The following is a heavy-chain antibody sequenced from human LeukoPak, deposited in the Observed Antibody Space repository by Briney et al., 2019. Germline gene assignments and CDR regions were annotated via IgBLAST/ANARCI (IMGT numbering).Heavy chain of an antibody. CDR1: GGSFSGHY. J-gene: IGHJ4*02. V-gene: IGHV4-34*01. CDR2: INHGGST. Sequence: TSSETLSLTCAVSGGSFSGHYWNWIRQPPGKGLEWIGEINHGGSTNYNPSLKSRVTISVDTSQKQFSLRLSPVTAADTAVYYCARGRYVTTRGGAAAGFLDYWGQGTLVTVST. CDR3: ARGRYVTTRGGAAAGFLDY. D-gene: IGHD6-13*01.